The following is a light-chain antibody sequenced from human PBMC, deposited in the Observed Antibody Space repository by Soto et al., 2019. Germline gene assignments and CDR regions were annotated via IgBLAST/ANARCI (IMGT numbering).Light chain of an antibody. Sequence: EIVMTQSPATLSVSTGERATLSCRASQSVSNNLAWYQQKPGQAPRLLIYHATTGATGIPARFSGSGSGTEFTLTISSLQSEDFAVYYCQQYNQWPLTFGGGTKVEIK. J-gene: IGKJ4*01. CDR3: QQYNQWPLT. CDR2: HAT. V-gene: IGKV3-15*01. CDR1: QSVSNN.